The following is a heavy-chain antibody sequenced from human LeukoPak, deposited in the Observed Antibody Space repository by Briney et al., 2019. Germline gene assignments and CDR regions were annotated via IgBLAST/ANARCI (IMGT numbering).Heavy chain of an antibody. D-gene: IGHD1-26*01. Sequence: PSETLSLTCTVSGGSMSSYYWSWIRQPPGKGLERIGYIYYSGSTNYNPSLKSRVTISVDTSKNQFSLKLSSVTAAVTAVYYCARDQVGADDAFDIWGQGTMVTVSS. CDR3: ARDQVGADDAFDI. CDR1: GGSMSSYY. CDR2: IYYSGST. J-gene: IGHJ3*02. V-gene: IGHV4-59*01.